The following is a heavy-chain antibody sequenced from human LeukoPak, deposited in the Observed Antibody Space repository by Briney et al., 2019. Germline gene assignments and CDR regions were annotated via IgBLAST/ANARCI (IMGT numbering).Heavy chain of an antibody. Sequence: GESLQISCKGSGYSFTSYWIGWVRQMPGKGLEWMGIIYPDDSDTRYSPSFQGQVTISVDKSISTAYLQWSSLQASDTAIYYCARQYDGSSSYYHNWFDPWGQGTLVTVSS. CDR2: IYPDDSDT. J-gene: IGHJ5*02. CDR3: ARQYDGSSSYYHNWFDP. CDR1: GYSFTSYW. D-gene: IGHD3-22*01. V-gene: IGHV5-51*01.